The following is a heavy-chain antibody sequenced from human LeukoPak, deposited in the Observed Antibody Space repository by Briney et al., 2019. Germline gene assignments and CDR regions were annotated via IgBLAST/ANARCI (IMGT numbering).Heavy chain of an antibody. CDR2: TSDSGGNT. J-gene: IGHJ4*02. CDR3: AKGSYYDSSGSFYFDY. V-gene: IGHV3-23*01. Sequence: PGGSLRLSCAASGFTFSSYAMSWVRQAPGKGLEWVSATSDSGGNTYYADFVKGRFTISRDNSKSTLYLQMNSLRAEDTAVYYCAKGSYYDSSGSFYFDYWGQGTLVTVSS. D-gene: IGHD3-22*01. CDR1: GFTFSSYA.